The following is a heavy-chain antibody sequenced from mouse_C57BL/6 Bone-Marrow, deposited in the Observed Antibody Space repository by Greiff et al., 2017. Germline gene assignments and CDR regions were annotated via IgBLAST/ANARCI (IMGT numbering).Heavy chain of an antibody. CDR1: GFTFNTYA. V-gene: IGHV10-3*01. CDR3: MRGGLLGYY. Sequence: DVHLVESGAGLVQPEGSLKLSCAASGFTFNTYAMHWVRQAPGKGLEWVARISSKSSNYATYYADSVKDRFTISRDDSQSMLYLQMNNLKTEDTAMYYCMRGGLLGYYWGQGTSVTVSS. CDR2: ISSKSSNYAT. J-gene: IGHJ4*01. D-gene: IGHD1-1*01.